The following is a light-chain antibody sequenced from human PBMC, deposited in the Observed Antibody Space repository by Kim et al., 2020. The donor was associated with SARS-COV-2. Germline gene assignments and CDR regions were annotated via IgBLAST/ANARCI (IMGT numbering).Light chain of an antibody. CDR1: SSDVGAYNY. V-gene: IGLV2-8*01. J-gene: IGLJ2*01. CDR2: EVS. CDR3: SSYAGNNNLV. Sequence: QSALTQPPSASGSPGQSVTISCTGTSSDVGAYNYVSWYQQYPGKAPKLMIYEVSKRPSGVPDRFSGSKSGNTASLTVSGLQAEDEADYHCSSYAGNNNLVFGGGTQLTVL.